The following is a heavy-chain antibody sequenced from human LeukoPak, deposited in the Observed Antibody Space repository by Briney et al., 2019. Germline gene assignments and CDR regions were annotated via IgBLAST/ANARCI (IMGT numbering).Heavy chain of an antibody. V-gene: IGHV1-8*01. D-gene: IGHD2-15*01. Sequence: ASVKVSCKASGGTLDSYSINWVRQAPGQGLEWMGWMNPNSGNTGYAQKFQGRVTMTRNTSISTAYMELSSLRSEATAVYYCARAGGYCGRISCPYYFDYWGQGSLVAVSS. CDR2: MNPNSGNT. CDR1: GGTLDSYS. J-gene: IGHJ4*02. CDR3: ARAGGYCGRISCPYYFDY.